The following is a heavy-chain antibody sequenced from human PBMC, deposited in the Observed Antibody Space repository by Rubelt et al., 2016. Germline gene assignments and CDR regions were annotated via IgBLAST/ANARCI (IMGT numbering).Heavy chain of an antibody. CDR2: INPGTVNT. V-gene: IGHV1-3*01. J-gene: IGHJ3*01. Sequence: QVQLVQSGAEVKGPGASVKVSCKASGYTFTDYAIHWVRQAPGQRLEWMGWINPGTVNTKYSQSFLGRVTINRDNSATTAYMELSSLRSEDTAMYYWASSRNDLVGATDDAFDVWGQGTMVTVSS. CDR3: ASSRNDLVGATDDAFDV. D-gene: IGHD1-26*01. CDR1: GYTFTDYA.